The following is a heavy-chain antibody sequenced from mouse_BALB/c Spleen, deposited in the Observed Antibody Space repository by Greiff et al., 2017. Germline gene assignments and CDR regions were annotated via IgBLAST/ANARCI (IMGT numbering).Heavy chain of an antibody. V-gene: IGHV1-9*01. Sequence: QVQLKQSGAELMKPGASVKISCKATGYTFSSYWIEWVKQRPGHGLEWIGEILPGSGSTNYNEKFKGKATFTADTSSNTAYMQLSSLTSEDSAVYYCARDLLWSTGAYWGQGTLVTVSA. CDR2: ILPGSGST. D-gene: IGHD2-10*01. J-gene: IGHJ3*01. CDR1: GYTFSSYW. CDR3: ARDLLWSTGAY.